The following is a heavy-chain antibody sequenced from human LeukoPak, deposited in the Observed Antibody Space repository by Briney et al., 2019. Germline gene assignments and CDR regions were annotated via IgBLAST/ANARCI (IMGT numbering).Heavy chain of an antibody. J-gene: IGHJ4*02. CDR3: ASTGSEDIVVVPAAIS. CDR2: INHSGST. V-gene: IGHV4-34*01. CDR1: GGSFSGYY. Sequence: PSETLSLTCAVYGGSFSGYYWSWIPQPPGKGLEWIGEINHSGSTNYNPSLKSRVTISVDTSKNQFSLKLSSVTAADTAVYYCASTGSEDIVVVPAAISWGQGTLVTVSS. D-gene: IGHD2-2*01.